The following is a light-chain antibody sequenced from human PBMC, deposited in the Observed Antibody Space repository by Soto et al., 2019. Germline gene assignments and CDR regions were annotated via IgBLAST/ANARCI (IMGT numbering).Light chain of an antibody. CDR2: DXS. Sequence: DIQMTQSPSSLAASLGDRVTLTXRASQSISDFLNWYQQKPGXAPKXXXYDXSSLRSGCTSRLSGSGSGTDFTRTISSLQREEFANYVCQQSYFCTLTFGHGTKVEIK. CDR1: QSISDF. J-gene: IGKJ1*01. CDR3: QQSYFCTLT. V-gene: IGKV1-39*01.